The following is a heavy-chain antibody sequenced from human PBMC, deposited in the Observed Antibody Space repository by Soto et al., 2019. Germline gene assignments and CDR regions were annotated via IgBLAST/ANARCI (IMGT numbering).Heavy chain of an antibody. Sequence: AGGSLRLSCVASGFTFSTYAMSWVRQAPGKGLEWVSVIGAGGGSTYYADSVKGRFTISRDNSKNTLYLQMNSLRAEDTAVYYCAKKQGGYYYYGMDVWGQGTTVTVSS. CDR2: IGAGGGST. CDR3: AKKQGGYYYYGMDV. V-gene: IGHV3-23*01. CDR1: GFTFSTYA. J-gene: IGHJ6*02. D-gene: IGHD3-16*01.